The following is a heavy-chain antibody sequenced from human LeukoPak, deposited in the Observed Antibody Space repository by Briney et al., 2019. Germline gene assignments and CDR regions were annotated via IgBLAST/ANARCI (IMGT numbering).Heavy chain of an antibody. Sequence: SETLSLTCAVYGGSFSGYYWSWIRQPPGKGLEWIGEINHSGSTNYNPSLKSRVTISVDTSKNQFSLKLSSVTAADTAVYYCASVASDYYDSSGYYVIHDYWGQGTLVTVSS. CDR2: INHSGST. J-gene: IGHJ4*02. V-gene: IGHV4-34*01. CDR3: ASVASDYYDSSGYYVIHDY. CDR1: GGSFSGYY. D-gene: IGHD3-22*01.